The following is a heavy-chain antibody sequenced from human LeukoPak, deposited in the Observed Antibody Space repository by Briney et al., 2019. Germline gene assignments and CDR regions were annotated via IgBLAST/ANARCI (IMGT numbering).Heavy chain of an antibody. V-gene: IGHV3-21*04. Sequence: GGSLRLSCAASGFTFSSYSMNWVRQAPGKGLERVSSISSSSSYIYYADSVKGRFTIPRDNAKNSLYLQMNSLRADDTAGYYSAKAVSGSGSYFYFYYGGQGPRVTVSS. CDR1: GFTFSSYS. CDR2: ISSSSSYI. J-gene: IGHJ4*02. D-gene: IGHD3-10*01. CDR3: AKAVSGSGSYFYFYY.